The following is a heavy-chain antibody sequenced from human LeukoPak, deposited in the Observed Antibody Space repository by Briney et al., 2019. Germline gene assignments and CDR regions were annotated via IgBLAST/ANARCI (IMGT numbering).Heavy chain of an antibody. D-gene: IGHD3-22*01. V-gene: IGHV4-59*11. Sequence: SETLSLTCTVSGGSISSHYWSWFRQPPGKGLEWIGYIYYSGSTNYNPSLKSRVTISVDTSKNQFSLKLSSVTAADTAVYYCARNRNHYDSSGDPLYFDYWGQGTLVTVSS. J-gene: IGHJ4*02. CDR2: IYYSGST. CDR1: GGSISSHY. CDR3: ARNRNHYDSSGDPLYFDY.